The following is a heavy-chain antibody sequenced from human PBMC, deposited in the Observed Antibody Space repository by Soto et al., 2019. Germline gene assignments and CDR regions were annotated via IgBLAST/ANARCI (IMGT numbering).Heavy chain of an antibody. CDR1: GGSISSGGYY. Sequence: QVQLQESGPGLVKPSQTLSLTCTVSGGSISSGGYYWSWIRQHPGKGLEWIGYIYYSGSTYYNPSLKSRATKSVVTSKNQFSVKLSSVTAADTAVYYCARDLMDGVPAAMPDYYYYYGMDVWGQGTTVTVSS. D-gene: IGHD2-2*01. CDR3: ARDLMDGVPAAMPDYYYYYGMDV. V-gene: IGHV4-31*03. J-gene: IGHJ6*02. CDR2: IYYSGST.